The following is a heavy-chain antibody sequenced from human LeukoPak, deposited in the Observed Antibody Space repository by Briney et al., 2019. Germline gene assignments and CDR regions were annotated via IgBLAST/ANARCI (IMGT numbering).Heavy chain of an antibody. CDR2: ISYDGSNK. J-gene: IGHJ3*02. Sequence: GGSLRLSCAASGFTFSSYAMHWVRQAPGKGLEWVAVISYDGSNKYYADSVKGRFTISRDNSKNTLYLQMNSLRAEDTAVYYCAREGVLLWFGDLLGAFDIWGQGTMVTVSS. CDR3: AREGVLLWFGDLLGAFDI. CDR1: GFTFSSYA. D-gene: IGHD3-10*01. V-gene: IGHV3-30*04.